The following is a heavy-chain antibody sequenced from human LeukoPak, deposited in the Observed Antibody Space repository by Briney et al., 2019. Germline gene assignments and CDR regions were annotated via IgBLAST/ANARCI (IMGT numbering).Heavy chain of an antibody. D-gene: IGHD2-21*01. V-gene: IGHV4-38-2*02. CDR2: IYHSGST. CDR1: GYSISSGYY. J-gene: IGHJ4*02. CDR3: ARATYSVFDY. Sequence: PSETLSLTCTVSGYSISSGYYWGWIRQPPGKGLEWIGSIYHSGSTYYNPSLKSRVTISVDTSKNQFSLKLSSVTAADTAVYYCARATYSVFDYWGQGTLVTVSS.